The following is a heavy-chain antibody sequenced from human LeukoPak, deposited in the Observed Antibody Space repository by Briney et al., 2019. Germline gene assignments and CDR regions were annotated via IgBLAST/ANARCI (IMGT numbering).Heavy chain of an antibody. D-gene: IGHD4/OR15-4a*01. Sequence: ASVEVSCKASGYTFTGYFVHWVRQAPGQGLQWMGWINPNTGGTNYAQKFQGRVTMTRDTSISTAYMELSRLRSDDTAVYYCASGDYGDPPLNYWGQGTLVTVSS. V-gene: IGHV1-2*02. CDR1: GYTFTGYF. CDR2: INPNTGGT. J-gene: IGHJ4*02. CDR3: ASGDYGDPPLNY.